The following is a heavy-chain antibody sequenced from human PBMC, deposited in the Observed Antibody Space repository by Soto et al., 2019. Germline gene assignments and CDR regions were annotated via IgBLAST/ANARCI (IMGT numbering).Heavy chain of an antibody. J-gene: IGHJ4*02. CDR1: GGSISSYY. D-gene: IGHD5-12*01. Sequence: QVQLQESGPGLVKPSETLSLTCTVSGGSISSYYWSWIRQPPGKGLEWIGYIYYSGSTNYNPSLKRRDTRSVDTSKNQFSRKRSAGTAADTAVYYWARGTEYSGYDDPFDYWGQGTLVTVSS. CDR3: ARGTEYSGYDDPFDY. CDR2: IYYSGST. V-gene: IGHV4-59*01.